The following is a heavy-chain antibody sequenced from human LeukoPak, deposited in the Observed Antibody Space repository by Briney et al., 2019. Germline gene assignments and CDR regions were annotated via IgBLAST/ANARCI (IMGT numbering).Heavy chain of an antibody. Sequence: GKSLRLSCAASGFTFRSYAMHWVRQAPGKGLEWVAVILYDGSNKYYTDSVKGRFTISRDNSKNTLYLQMNSLRAEDTAVYYCARDVGAVYFDYWGQGTLVTVSS. CDR3: ARDVGAVYFDY. J-gene: IGHJ4*02. CDR1: GFTFRSYA. D-gene: IGHD1-26*01. CDR2: ILYDGSNK. V-gene: IGHV3-30-3*01.